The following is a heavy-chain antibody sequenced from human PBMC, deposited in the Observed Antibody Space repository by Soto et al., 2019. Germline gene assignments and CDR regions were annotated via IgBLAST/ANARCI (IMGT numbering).Heavy chain of an antibody. V-gene: IGHV4-39*01. Sequence: QLQLQESGPGLVKPSETLSLTCTVSGGSISSSSYYWGWIRQPPGKGLEWIGSIYYSGCTYYNPSLKSRVTISVDTSKNQFSLKLSSVTAADTAVYYCATPTGENAFDIWGQGTMVTVSS. J-gene: IGHJ3*02. CDR3: ATPTGENAFDI. D-gene: IGHD3-16*01. CDR1: GGSISSSSYY. CDR2: IYYSGCT.